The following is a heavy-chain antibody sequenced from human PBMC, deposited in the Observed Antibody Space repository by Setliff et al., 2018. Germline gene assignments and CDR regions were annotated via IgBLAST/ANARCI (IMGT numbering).Heavy chain of an antibody. Sequence: GGSLRLSCAASGFTFSASPMSWVRQAPGKGLEWVSTFSGSGVDTYYADSVKGRFTISRDYSKNTLFLQMNSLRAEDTAVYYCVKWDSKYVSGSHYMDVWGKGTTVTVSS. CDR1: GFTFSASP. V-gene: IGHV3-23*01. CDR3: VKWDSKYVSGSHYMDV. CDR2: FSGSGVDT. J-gene: IGHJ6*03. D-gene: IGHD3-16*01.